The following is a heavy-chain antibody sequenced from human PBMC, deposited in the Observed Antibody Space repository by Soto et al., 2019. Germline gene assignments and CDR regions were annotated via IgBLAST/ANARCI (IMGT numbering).Heavy chain of an antibody. J-gene: IGHJ2*01. Sequence: QVQLVQSGAEVKKPGSSVKVSCKASGGTFSSYAISWVRQAPGQGLEWMGGIIPIFGTANYAQKFQGRVTITADESTSTAYMELSSLRSEDTAVYYCAXXXXXXXXXXXXYFDLWGRGTLVTVSS. CDR3: AXXXXXXXXXXXXYFDL. V-gene: IGHV1-69*12. CDR2: IIPIFGTA. CDR1: GGTFSSYA.